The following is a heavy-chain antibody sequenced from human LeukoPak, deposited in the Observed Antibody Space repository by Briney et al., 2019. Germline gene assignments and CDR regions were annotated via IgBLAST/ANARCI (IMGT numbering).Heavy chain of an antibody. Sequence: GGSLRLSCAGSGFTFSQYEMNWVRQAPGKGLEWISYISTSSTTIYYADSVKGRFTISRDHAKNSLYLQMNSLSAEDTAVYLCARDEDSWNYEYWGQGTVVTVSS. CDR3: ARDEDSWNYEY. D-gene: IGHD1-7*01. CDR1: GFTFSQYE. CDR2: ISTSSTTI. V-gene: IGHV3-48*03. J-gene: IGHJ4*02.